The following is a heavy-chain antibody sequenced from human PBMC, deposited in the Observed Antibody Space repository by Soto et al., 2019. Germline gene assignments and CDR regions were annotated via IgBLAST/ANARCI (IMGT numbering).Heavy chain of an antibody. V-gene: IGHV6-1*01. CDR1: GDSVSSNSAG. D-gene: IGHD1-26*01. CDR3: ARGEQYSGRIFDY. CDR2: TYYRSKRYY. Sequence: SQTLSLTCAITGDSVSSNSAGWSWVRQSPSRGLEWLGRTYYRSKRYYEYAVSVRGRITINPDTSKNQYSLQLNSVTPEDTAVYFCARGEQYSGRIFDYWGQGTLVT. J-gene: IGHJ4*01.